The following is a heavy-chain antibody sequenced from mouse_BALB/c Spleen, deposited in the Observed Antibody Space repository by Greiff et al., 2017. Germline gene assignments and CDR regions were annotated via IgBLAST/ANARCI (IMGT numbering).Heavy chain of an antibody. V-gene: IGHV14-4*02. CDR2: IDPENGDT. CDR3: NALYYDYAKKDYYAMDY. Sequence: VQLQQSGAELVRSGASVKLSCTASGFNITDYYMHWVKQRPEQGLEWIGWIDPENGDTEYAPKFQGKATMTADTSSNTAYLQLSSLTSEDTAVYYCNALYYDYAKKDYYAMDYWGQGTSVTVSS. CDR1: GFNITDYY. J-gene: IGHJ4*01. D-gene: IGHD2-4*01.